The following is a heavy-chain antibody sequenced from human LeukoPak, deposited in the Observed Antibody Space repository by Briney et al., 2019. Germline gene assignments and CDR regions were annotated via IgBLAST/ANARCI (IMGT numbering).Heavy chain of an antibody. CDR3: ARRDYDFWSGPDAFDI. CDR2: IYYSGST. V-gene: IGHV4-59*08. J-gene: IGHJ3*02. CDR1: GGSISSYY. Sequence: KTSETLSLTCTVSGGSISSYYWSWIRQPPGKGLEWIGYIYYSGSTNYNPSLKSRVTISVDTSKNQFSLKLSSVTAADTAVYYCARRDYDFWSGPDAFDIWGQGTMVTVSS. D-gene: IGHD3-3*01.